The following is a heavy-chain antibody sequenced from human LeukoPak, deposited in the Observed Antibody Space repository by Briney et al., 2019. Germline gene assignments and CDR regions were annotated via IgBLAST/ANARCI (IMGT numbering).Heavy chain of an antibody. CDR3: TTDGFLVRGAH. J-gene: IGHJ4*02. Sequence: GGSLRLSCAASGFTFSSYAMSWVRQAPEKGLEWVSTISGSGGGTYYADSVKGRFTISRDDSKNTLYLQMNSLRAEGTAVYYCTTDGFLVRGAHWGQGTLVTVSS. CDR2: ISGSGGGT. CDR1: GFTFSSYA. V-gene: IGHV3-23*01. D-gene: IGHD3-10*01.